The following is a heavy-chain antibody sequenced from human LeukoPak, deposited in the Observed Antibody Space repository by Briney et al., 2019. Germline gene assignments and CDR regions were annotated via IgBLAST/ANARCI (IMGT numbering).Heavy chain of an antibody. V-gene: IGHV4-61*01. CDR1: GGSVSSGRYY. J-gene: IGHJ4*02. D-gene: IGHD5-18*01. CDR2: IYYSGST. CDR3: ARGGRSAMVSFDY. Sequence: PSETLSLTCTVSGGSVSSGRYYWSWIRQPPGKGLEWIGYIYYSGSTNYNPSLRSRVTIPLDTSKNQFSLKLGSVSATDTAVYYCARGGRSAMVSFDYWGQGTLVTVSS.